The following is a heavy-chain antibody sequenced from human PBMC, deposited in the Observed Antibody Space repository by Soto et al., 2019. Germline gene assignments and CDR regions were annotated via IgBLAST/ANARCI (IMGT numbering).Heavy chain of an antibody. CDR3: ARHIGYYYDRSIGGDMDV. CDR2: IHPDDPDT. Sequence: GESLKISCKASGYSFTSYWIGWVRQTPGKDLEWMGIIHPDDPDTRYSQSFQGQVTIPSAKSISTAYLKWSSLKGSDTAMYNGARHIGYYYDRSIGGDMDVWGQGTTVTVSS. V-gene: IGHV5-51*01. CDR1: GYSFTSYW. D-gene: IGHD3-22*01. J-gene: IGHJ6*02.